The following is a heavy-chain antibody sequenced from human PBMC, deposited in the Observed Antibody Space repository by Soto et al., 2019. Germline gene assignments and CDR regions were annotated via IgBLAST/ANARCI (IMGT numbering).Heavy chain of an antibody. CDR1: GYNFTSYH. V-gene: IGHV1-46*01. Sequence: QVQLVQSGAEVKKPGASERISCKASGYNFTSYHLHWVRQAPGQGLEWVGMISPSGGRTTYAQKFQRRVTMTRDTSTNTIFMELNSLRSDDTAIYYCAREGVHGGLDVWGQGTTVTVSS. D-gene: IGHD2-8*01. CDR2: ISPSGGRT. J-gene: IGHJ6*02. CDR3: AREGVHGGLDV.